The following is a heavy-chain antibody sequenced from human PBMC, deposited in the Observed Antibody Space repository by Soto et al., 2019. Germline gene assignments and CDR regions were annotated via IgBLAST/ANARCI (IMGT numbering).Heavy chain of an antibody. D-gene: IGHD3-10*01. CDR1: GGSFSGYY. CDR2: INHSGST. Sequence: PSEALSLTCAVYGGSFSGYYWSWIRQPPGKGLEWIGEINHSGSTNYNPSLKSRVTISVDTSKNQFSLKLSSVTAADTAVYYCARGRVVLWFGVLSLSDWFDPWGQGTLVTVSS. J-gene: IGHJ5*02. V-gene: IGHV4-34*01. CDR3: ARGRVVLWFGVLSLSDWFDP.